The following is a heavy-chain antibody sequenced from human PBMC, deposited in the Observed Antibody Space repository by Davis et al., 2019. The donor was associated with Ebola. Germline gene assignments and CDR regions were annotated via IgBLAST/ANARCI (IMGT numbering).Heavy chain of an antibody. D-gene: IGHD1-1*01. V-gene: IGHV3-23*01. Sequence: GESLKISCAASGFTFSSDAMSWVRQAPGKGLEWVSVISATGGSTYYADSVKGRFTISRDNSKNTLYMEMNSLRAEDTAIYYCAKSAGTPGWFGPWGQGTLVTVSS. CDR2: ISATGGST. CDR1: GFTFSSDA. CDR3: AKSAGTPGWFGP. J-gene: IGHJ5*02.